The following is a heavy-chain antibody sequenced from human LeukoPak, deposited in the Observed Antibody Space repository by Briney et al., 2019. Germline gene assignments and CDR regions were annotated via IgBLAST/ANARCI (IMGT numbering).Heavy chain of an antibody. CDR3: ARAGNYGGNSWGYYMDV. V-gene: IGHV1-8*03. D-gene: IGHD4-23*01. Sequence: GASVKVSCKASGYTFTGYYMHWVRQAPGQGLEWMGWINPNSGNTGYAQKFQGRVTITRNTSISTAYMELSSLRSEDTAVYYCARAGNYGGNSWGYYMDVWGKGTTVTVSS. CDR1: GYTFTGYY. CDR2: INPNSGNT. J-gene: IGHJ6*03.